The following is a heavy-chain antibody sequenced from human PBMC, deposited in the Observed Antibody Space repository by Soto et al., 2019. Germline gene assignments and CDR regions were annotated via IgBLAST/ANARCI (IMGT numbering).Heavy chain of an antibody. V-gene: IGHV3-21*01. D-gene: IGHD6-19*01. Sequence: EVQLVESGGGLVKPGGSLRVSCAASGFTFSNYSMNWVRQAPGKGLEWVSSISSTSKYIYYADSVKGRFTISRDNAKKSLYLQMKSLRAEDTAVYYCARGLSSGWFDYCGKGTLVTVSA. CDR2: ISSTSKYI. J-gene: IGHJ5*01. CDR1: GFTFSNYS. CDR3: ARGLSSGWFDY.